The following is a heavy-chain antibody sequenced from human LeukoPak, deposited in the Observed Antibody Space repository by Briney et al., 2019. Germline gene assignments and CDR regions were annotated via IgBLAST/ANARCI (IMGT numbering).Heavy chain of an antibody. CDR2: ISSSSSYI. D-gene: IGHD6-19*01. Sequence: GGSLRLSCAASGFTFSSYSMNWVRQAPGKGLEWVSSISSSSSYIYYADSVKGRFTISRDNAKNSLYLQMNSLRAEDTAVYYCASSIAVAVLSRIDPWGQGSLLTVSS. CDR3: ASSIAVAVLSRIDP. J-gene: IGHJ5*01. V-gene: IGHV3-21*01. CDR1: GFTFSSYS.